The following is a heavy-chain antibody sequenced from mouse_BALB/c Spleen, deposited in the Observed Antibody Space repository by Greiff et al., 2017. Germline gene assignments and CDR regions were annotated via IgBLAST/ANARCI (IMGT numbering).Heavy chain of an antibody. CDR2: IRNKANGYTT. CDR3: ARDDDYDEGRLAMDY. Sequence: EVQRVESGGGLVQPGGSLRLSCATSGFTFTDYYMSWVRQPPGKALEWLGFIRNKANGYTTEYSASVKGRFTISRDNSQSILYLQMNTLRAEDSATYYSARDDDYDEGRLAMDYWGQGTSVTVSS. V-gene: IGHV7-3*02. J-gene: IGHJ4*01. CDR1: GFTFTDYY. D-gene: IGHD2-4*01.